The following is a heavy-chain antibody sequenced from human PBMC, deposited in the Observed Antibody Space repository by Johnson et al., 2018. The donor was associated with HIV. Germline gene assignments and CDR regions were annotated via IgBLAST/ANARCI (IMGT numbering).Heavy chain of an antibody. Sequence: MMLVESGGRVVRPGGSQRLSCEASEITFHDQGMKWVRQTPGKGLEWVSGLIWNDGRTGCTDSVKGRFTISRDNSKNTLYLQMNSLRAEDTAVYYCARAPGAVPNPGTGSNDAFDIWGQGTTVTVSS. CDR2: LIWNDGRT. D-gene: IGHD1-1*01. V-gene: IGHV3-20*04. J-gene: IGHJ3*02. CDR3: ARAPGAVPNPGTGSNDAFDI. CDR1: EITFHDQG.